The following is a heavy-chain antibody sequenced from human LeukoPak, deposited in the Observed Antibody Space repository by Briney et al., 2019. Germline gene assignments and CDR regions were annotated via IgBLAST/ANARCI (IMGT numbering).Heavy chain of an antibody. CDR3: AREVVITTTDAFDI. Sequence: ASVKVSCKASGYTFTSYDINWVRQATGQGLEWMGWMNPNSGNTGYAQKFQGRVTMTRNTSISTAYMELSSLRSEDTAVYYCAREVVITTTDAFDIWGQGTTVTVSS. CDR2: MNPNSGNT. D-gene: IGHD3-22*01. CDR1: GYTFTSYD. V-gene: IGHV1-8*01. J-gene: IGHJ3*02.